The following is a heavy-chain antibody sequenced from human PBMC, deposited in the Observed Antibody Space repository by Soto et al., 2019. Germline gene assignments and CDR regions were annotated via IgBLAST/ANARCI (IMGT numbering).Heavy chain of an antibody. Sequence: LRLSCVGSGFTFSTYSIHWVRQAPGKGLEWVSCISSRSDIYYADSVKGRFTISRDNAKNSVSLQMNSLRAEDTAVYYCAREYTAGPLAYGLHVWGQGTTVTVS. V-gene: IGHV3-21*01. CDR3: AREYTAGPLAYGLHV. J-gene: IGHJ6*02. CDR1: GFTFSTYS. CDR2: ISSRSDI. D-gene: IGHD2-2*02.